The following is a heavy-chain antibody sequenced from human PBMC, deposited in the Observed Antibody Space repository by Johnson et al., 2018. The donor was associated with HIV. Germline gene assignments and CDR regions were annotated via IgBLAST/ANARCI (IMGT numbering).Heavy chain of an antibody. CDR2: ISYDGSNK. D-gene: IGHD1-7*01. V-gene: IGHV3-30*04. Sequence: QVQLVESGGGVVQPGRSLRLSCAASGFTFNTYAMNWVRQAPGKGLEWVAVISYDGSNKYYVDSVKGRFTVSRDNTKKTLYLQMNNMRAEDTAGYYCAGEGGGTTCPIDIWGQGATVTVSS. J-gene: IGHJ6*02. CDR1: GFTFNTYA. CDR3: AGEGGGTTCPIDI.